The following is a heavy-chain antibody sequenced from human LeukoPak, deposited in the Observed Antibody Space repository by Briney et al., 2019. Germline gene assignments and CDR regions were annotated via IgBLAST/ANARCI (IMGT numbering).Heavy chain of an antibody. CDR2: IYYSGST. CDR3: ARNIRGRAVVPGY. CDR1: DGSISDYY. V-gene: IGHV4-59*01. J-gene: IGHJ4*02. Sequence: TSETLSLTCTVSDGSISDYYWSWIRQPPGKGREWIGYIYYSGSTSYNPSLRSRVTMSLDTSKNQFSLKLSSVTAADTALYYCARNIRGRAVVPGYWGQGTLVTVSS. D-gene: IGHD6-19*01.